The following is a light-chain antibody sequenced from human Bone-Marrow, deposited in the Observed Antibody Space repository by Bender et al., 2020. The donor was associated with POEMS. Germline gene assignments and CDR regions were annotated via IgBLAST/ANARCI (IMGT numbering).Light chain of an antibody. Sequence: SYEVTQPPSVSVSPGQTARITCSGDALPKQFAYWYQQKPGQAPVLVIYNDSERPSGIPERFSGSTSGTTVTLTISGVQAEDEADYYCQSADSSGDYVVFGGGTKLIVL. J-gene: IGLJ3*02. CDR1: ALPKQF. CDR2: NDS. V-gene: IGLV3-25*03. CDR3: QSADSSGDYVV.